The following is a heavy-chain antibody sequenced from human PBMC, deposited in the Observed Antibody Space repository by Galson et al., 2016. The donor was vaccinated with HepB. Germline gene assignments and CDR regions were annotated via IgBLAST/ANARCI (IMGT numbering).Heavy chain of an antibody. J-gene: IGHJ3*01. D-gene: IGHD2-2*01. CDR1: GYIFTNYW. CDR2: IDPTDSHS. V-gene: IGHV5-10-1*01. CDR3: ARRGYCGSEWYPDAFDV. Sequence: QSGAEVKKPGESLRISCKGSGYIFTNYWISWVRQMPGKGLEWMGRIDPTDSHSNYSPSFQGHVTISADKSSSTAFLQWNSLKASDTAMYYCARRGYCGSEWYPDAFDVWGQGTRVTVSS.